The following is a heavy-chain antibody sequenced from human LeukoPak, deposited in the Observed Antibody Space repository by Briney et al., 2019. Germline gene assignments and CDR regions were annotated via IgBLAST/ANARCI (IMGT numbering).Heavy chain of an antibody. V-gene: IGHV4-59*01. CDR1: GGSISSYY. D-gene: IGHD5-24*01. J-gene: IGHJ4*02. CDR3: ARASGRDGYNSDY. Sequence: SETLSLTCTVSGGSISSYYWSWIRQPPGKGLEWIGYIYYSGSTNYNPSLKSRVTISVDTSKNQFSLKLSSVTAADTAVHYCARASGRDGYNSDYWGQGTLVTVSS. CDR2: IYYSGST.